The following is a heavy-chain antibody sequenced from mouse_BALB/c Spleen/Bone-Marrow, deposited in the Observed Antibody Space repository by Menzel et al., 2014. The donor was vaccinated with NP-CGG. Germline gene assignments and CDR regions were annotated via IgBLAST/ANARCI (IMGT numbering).Heavy chain of an antibody. CDR3: SRGRRDALDY. CDR1: GYTFTSYY. V-gene: IGHV1S81*02. J-gene: IGHJ4*01. Sequence: VQLQESGAELMKPGASVKLSCKASGYTFTSYYMYWVKQRPEQGLEWFGEINPSNGGTNFNEKFKNKATLTVDKSSSTAYMQLSSLTSEDSAVYYCSRGRRDALDYWGQGTSVTVSS. CDR2: INPSNGGT.